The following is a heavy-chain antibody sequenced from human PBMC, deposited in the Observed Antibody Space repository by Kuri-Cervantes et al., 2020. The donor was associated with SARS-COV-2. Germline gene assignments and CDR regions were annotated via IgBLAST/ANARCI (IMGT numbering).Heavy chain of an antibody. Sequence: GESLKISCKGSGYSFTSYWIGWVRQMPGKGLEWMGIIYPGDSDTRYSPSFQGQVTISADKSISTAYLQWSSLKASDTAMYYCARSYCGGDCYSSRWFDPWGQGTQVTVSS. V-gene: IGHV5-51*01. CDR3: ARSYCGGDCYSSRWFDP. D-gene: IGHD2-21*02. CDR1: GYSFTSYW. CDR2: IYPGDSDT. J-gene: IGHJ5*02.